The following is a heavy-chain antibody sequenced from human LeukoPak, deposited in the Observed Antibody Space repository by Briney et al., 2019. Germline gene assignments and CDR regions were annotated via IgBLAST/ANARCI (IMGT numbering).Heavy chain of an antibody. D-gene: IGHD3-22*01. J-gene: IGHJ3*02. Sequence: PGGSLRLSCAASGFTFSTYNMYWARQAPGKGLEWVASLGGRSDYIFHADPVKGRFTVSRDNARNALYLQMNSLRAEDTAVYYCATTERGYYVIDAFDMWGQGTMVSVSS. V-gene: IGHV3-21*01. CDR2: LGGRSDYI. CDR3: ATTERGYYVIDAFDM. CDR1: GFTFSTYN.